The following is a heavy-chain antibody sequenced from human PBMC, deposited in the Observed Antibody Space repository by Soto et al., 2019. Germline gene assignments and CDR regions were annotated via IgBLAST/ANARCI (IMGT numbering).Heavy chain of an antibody. D-gene: IGHD5-12*01. CDR1: GGSIRSSNFY. CDR2: IHQSGTT. V-gene: IGHV4-39*01. CDR3: ARRGGYDIGAQRSAIDN. J-gene: IGHJ4*02. Sequence: QLQLQESGPGLVKPSETLSLTCTVSGGSIRSSNFYWDWIRQSPGKGLEWIGSIHQSGTTYYNPSLKSRATMSVDTSRDQFSLKVTSVTAADTAVYYCARRGGYDIGAQRSAIDNWGPGTQVTVSS.